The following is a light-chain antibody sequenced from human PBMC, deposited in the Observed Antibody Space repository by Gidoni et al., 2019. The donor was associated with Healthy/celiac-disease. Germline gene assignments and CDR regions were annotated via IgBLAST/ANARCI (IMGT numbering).Light chain of an antibody. CDR1: KLGDKN. J-gene: IGLJ2*01. V-gene: IGLV3-1*01. CDR3: QAWDSSTVV. Sequence: SYELTQPPSVSVSPGQTVSITCSGDKLGDKNVCWYQQKPGQSPVLVIYQDSKRPSGIPERFSGSNSGNTATLTISGTQAMDEADYYCQAWDSSTVVFGGGTKLTAL. CDR2: QDS.